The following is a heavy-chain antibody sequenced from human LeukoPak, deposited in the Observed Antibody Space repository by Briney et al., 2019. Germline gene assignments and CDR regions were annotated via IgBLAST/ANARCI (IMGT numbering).Heavy chain of an antibody. CDR3: ARGTIAAAGYYYFDY. CDR2: IYYTGST. V-gene: IGHV4-39*01. J-gene: IGHJ4*02. Sequence: PSETLSLTCTVSGGSISSSSYYWGWIRQPPGKGLEWIGTIYYTGSTYYNPSLKSRVTISIDTSKNQFSLRLSSVTAADTAVYFCARGTIAAAGYYYFDYWGQGTQVTVSS. D-gene: IGHD6-13*01. CDR1: GGSISSSSYY.